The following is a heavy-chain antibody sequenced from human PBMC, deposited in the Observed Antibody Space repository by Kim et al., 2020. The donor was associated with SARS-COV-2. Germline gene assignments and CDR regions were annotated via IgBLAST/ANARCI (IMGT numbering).Heavy chain of an antibody. CDR1: GFTFSSYD. Sequence: GGSLRLSCAASGFTFSSYDMHWVRQAPGKGLEWVAVIWYDGSNKYYADSVKGRFTISRDNSENTLYLQMNSLRAEDTAVYYCARGSWELLNYYYYYGMDVWGQGTTVTVSS. CDR3: ARGSWELLNYYYYYGMDV. J-gene: IGHJ6*02. D-gene: IGHD1-26*01. V-gene: IGHV3-33*01. CDR2: IWYDGSNK.